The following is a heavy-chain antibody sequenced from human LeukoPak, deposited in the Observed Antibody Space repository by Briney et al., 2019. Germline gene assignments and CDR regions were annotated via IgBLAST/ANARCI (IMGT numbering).Heavy chain of an antibody. CDR1: GYTFTGYA. Sequence: ASVKVSCKASGYTFTGYAMNWVRQAPGQGLEWMGWINTNTGNPTYAQGFTGRFVFSLDTSVSTAYLQISSLKAEDTAVYYCARELSSGWYLLASSGPDYWGQGTLVTVSS. D-gene: IGHD6-19*01. V-gene: IGHV7-4-1*02. J-gene: IGHJ4*02. CDR3: ARELSSGWYLLASSGPDY. CDR2: INTNTGNP.